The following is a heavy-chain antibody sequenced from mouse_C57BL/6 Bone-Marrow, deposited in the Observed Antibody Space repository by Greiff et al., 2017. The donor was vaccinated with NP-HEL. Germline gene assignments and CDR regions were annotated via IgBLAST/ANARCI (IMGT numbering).Heavy chain of an antibody. CDR3: ARGEYYGSSYGY. J-gene: IGHJ2*01. D-gene: IGHD1-1*01. CDR1: GYTFTSYG. CDR2: IYPRSGNT. Sequence: QVQLQQSGAELARPGASVKLSCKASGYTFTSYGISWVKQRPGQGLEWIGEIYPRSGNTYYNEKFKGKATLTADKSSSTAYMELRSLTSEDSAVYFCARGEYYGSSYGYWGQGTTLTVSS. V-gene: IGHV1-81*01.